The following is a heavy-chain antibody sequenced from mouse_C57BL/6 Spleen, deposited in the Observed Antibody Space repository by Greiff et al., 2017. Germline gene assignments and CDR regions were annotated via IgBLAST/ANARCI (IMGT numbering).Heavy chain of an antibody. CDR2: ISSGSSSI. J-gene: IGHJ2*01. Sequence: DVKLVESGGGLVKPGGSLKLSCAASGFTFSDYGMHWVRQAPEKGLEWVAYISSGSSSIYYADTVKGRFTISRDNAKNTLFLQMTSLRSEDTAMYYCASVYYDFFDYWGQGTTLTVSS. CDR3: ASVYYDFFDY. V-gene: IGHV5-17*01. D-gene: IGHD2-4*01. CDR1: GFTFSDYG.